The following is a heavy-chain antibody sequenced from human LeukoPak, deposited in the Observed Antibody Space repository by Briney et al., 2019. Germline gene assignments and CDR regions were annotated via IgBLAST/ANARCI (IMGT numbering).Heavy chain of an antibody. D-gene: IGHD2-2*02. V-gene: IGHV6-1*01. CDR2: TYYRSKWYS. Sequence: SQTLTLTCAISGDTVSSKSVTWNWIRQSPSRGLEWLGRTYYRSKWYSDYAVSLKSRITINPDTSKNQFSLQLNSVTPEDTALYFCARVYGAFSGLDSFDIWGQGTMVTVSS. CDR3: ARVYGAFSGLDSFDI. CDR1: GDTVSSKSVT. J-gene: IGHJ3*02.